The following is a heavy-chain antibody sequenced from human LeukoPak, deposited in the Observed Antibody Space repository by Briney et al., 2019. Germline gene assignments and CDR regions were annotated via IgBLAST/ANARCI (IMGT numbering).Heavy chain of an antibody. CDR3: ARGRGVIVVVTDAFDI. J-gene: IGHJ3*02. D-gene: IGHD3-22*01. V-gene: IGHV1-8*01. CDR1: GYTFTSYD. Sequence: ASVNVSCTASGYTFTSYDINWVRQATGQGLEWMGWMSPNSGNTGYAQKFQGRVTVARNTSISTAYRELSSLRSEDTAVYYCARGRGVIVVVTDAFDIWGQGTMVTVSS. CDR2: MSPNSGNT.